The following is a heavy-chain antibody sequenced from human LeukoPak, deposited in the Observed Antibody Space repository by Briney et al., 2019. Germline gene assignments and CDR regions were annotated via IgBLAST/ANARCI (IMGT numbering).Heavy chain of an antibody. CDR1: GGSISSSSYY. D-gene: IGHD6-13*01. CDR2: IYYSGST. V-gene: IGHV4-39*01. CDR3: ASPSFNEQQLSAEYFQH. Sequence: PSETLSLTCTVSGGSISSSSYYWGWIRQPPGKGLEWIGSIYYSGSTYYNPSLKSRVTISVDTSKNQFSLKLSSVTAADTAVYYCASPSFNEQQLSAEYFQHWGQGTLVTVSS. J-gene: IGHJ1*01.